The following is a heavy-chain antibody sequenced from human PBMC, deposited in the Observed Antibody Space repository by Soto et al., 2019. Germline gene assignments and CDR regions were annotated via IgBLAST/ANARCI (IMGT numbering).Heavy chain of an antibody. J-gene: IGHJ4*02. CDR2: ISSSSSTI. D-gene: IGHD3-22*01. CDR1: GFTFSSYS. Sequence: GGSLRLSCAASGFTFSSYSMNWVRQAPGKGLEWVSYISSSSSTIYYADSVKGRFTISRDNAKNSLYLQMNSLRDEDTAVYYCASDSSGYYVGPLYNDWGQGTLVTVSS. CDR3: ASDSSGYYVGPLYND. V-gene: IGHV3-48*02.